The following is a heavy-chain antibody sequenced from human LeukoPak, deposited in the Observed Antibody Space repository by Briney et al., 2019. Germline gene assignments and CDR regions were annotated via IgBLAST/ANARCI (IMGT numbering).Heavy chain of an antibody. Sequence: GGSLRLSCAASGFTFSIYAMSWVRQGTGKGLEWVSSTSSGGELTFYADSVKGRFTISRDNSKNTLYLQMNSLRAEDTAVYYCAKDRPDYYHDNGHYYRRGGDCWGQGTLVTVSS. V-gene: IGHV3-23*01. CDR3: AKDRPDYYHDNGHYYRRGGDC. CDR1: GFTFSIYA. D-gene: IGHD3-22*01. J-gene: IGHJ4*02. CDR2: TSSGGELT.